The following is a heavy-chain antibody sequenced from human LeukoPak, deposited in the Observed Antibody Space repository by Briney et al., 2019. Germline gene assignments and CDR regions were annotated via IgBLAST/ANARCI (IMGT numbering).Heavy chain of an antibody. CDR3: ARVRGYYDSSGYSDDAFDI. V-gene: IGHV4-30-2*01. Sequence: SETLSLTCAVSGGSISSGGYSWSWIRQPPGKGLEWIGYIYHSGNTYYNPSLKSRVTISADRSKNQFSLKLSSVTAADTAVYYCARVRGYYDSSGYSDDAFDIWGQGTMVTVSS. CDR2: IYHSGNT. CDR1: GGSISSGGYS. J-gene: IGHJ3*02. D-gene: IGHD3-22*01.